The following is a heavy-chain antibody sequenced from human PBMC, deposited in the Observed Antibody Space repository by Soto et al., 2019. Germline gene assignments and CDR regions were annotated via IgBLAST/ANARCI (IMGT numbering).Heavy chain of an antibody. Sequence: SLRLSCAASGFTFADYTMHWVRQAPGKGLEWVSGISWNSNSIDYADSVRGRFTMSRDNAKNSLHLQMNSLRVEDTALYYCARGTWGNPFDIWGQGTMVTVSS. CDR1: GFTFADYT. V-gene: IGHV3-9*01. CDR3: ARGTWGNPFDI. D-gene: IGHD7-27*01. J-gene: IGHJ3*02. CDR2: ISWNSNSI.